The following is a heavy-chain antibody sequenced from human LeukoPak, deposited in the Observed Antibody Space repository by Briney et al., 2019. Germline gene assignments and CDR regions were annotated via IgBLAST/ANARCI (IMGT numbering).Heavy chain of an antibody. V-gene: IGHV3-23*01. Sequence: GGSLRLSCAASGFTFSSYAMTWVRQAPGKGLEWVSAIGGSGGVTYYADSVRGRFTISRDNSKNTLYLQMNSLRADDTAVYYCAKDHNDFWSGYPPNWGQGTLVTVSS. CDR3: AKDHNDFWSGYPPN. J-gene: IGHJ4*02. D-gene: IGHD3-3*01. CDR2: IGGSGGVT. CDR1: GFTFSSYA.